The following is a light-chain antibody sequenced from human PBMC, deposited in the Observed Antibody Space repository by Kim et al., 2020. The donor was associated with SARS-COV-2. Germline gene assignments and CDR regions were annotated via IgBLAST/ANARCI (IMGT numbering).Light chain of an antibody. J-gene: IGLJ1*01. CDR3: CSYTGHTYV. CDR2: DVT. V-gene: IGLV2-11*01. Sequence: PCPSVTISCTGTSGDVGGYNFVSWYQPHPGKAPKVIIFDVTKRPSGVPDRFSGSKSGTTASLTISGLQAEDEADYYCCSYTGHTYVFGTGTKVTVL. CDR1: SGDVGGYNF.